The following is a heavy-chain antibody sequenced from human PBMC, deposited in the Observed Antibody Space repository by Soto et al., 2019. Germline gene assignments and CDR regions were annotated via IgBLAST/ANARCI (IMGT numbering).Heavy chain of an antibody. Sequence: SETLSLTCTVSGGSISSYYWSWIRQPPGKGLEWIGYIYYSGSTNYNPSLKSRVTISVDTSKNQFSLKLSSVTAADTAVYYCASSIAAAGHARTIENYYMDVWGKGTTVTVSS. D-gene: IGHD6-13*01. V-gene: IGHV4-59*01. CDR3: ASSIAAAGHARTIENYYMDV. CDR2: IYYSGST. CDR1: GGSISSYY. J-gene: IGHJ6*03.